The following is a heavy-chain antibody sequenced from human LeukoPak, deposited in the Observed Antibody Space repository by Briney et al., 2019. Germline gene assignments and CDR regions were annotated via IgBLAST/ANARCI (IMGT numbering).Heavy chain of an antibody. CDR3: ATVDRVAVTASHSYGRQHYYGMDV. CDR2: FDPEDGET. D-gene: IGHD2-21*02. CDR1: GYTLTELS. J-gene: IGHJ6*02. Sequence: ASVKVSCKVSGYTLTELSMHWVRQAPGKGLEWMGGFDPEDGETIYAQKFQGRVTMTEDTSTDTAYMELSSLRSEDTAVYYCATVDRVAVTASHSYGRQHYYGMDVSGQGTTVTVSS. V-gene: IGHV1-24*01.